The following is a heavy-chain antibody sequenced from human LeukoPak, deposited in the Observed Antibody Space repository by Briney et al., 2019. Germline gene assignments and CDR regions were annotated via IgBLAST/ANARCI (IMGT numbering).Heavy chain of an antibody. V-gene: IGHV1-2*02. Sequence: ASVKVSCKASGYTFTGYYMHWVRQAPGQGLEWMGWINPNSGGTNYAQKFQGRVTMTRDTSISTAYMELSRLRSDDTVVYYCAMGVYYDFWSCYYRDHSGGWFDPWGQGTLVTVSS. CDR2: INPNSGGT. D-gene: IGHD3-3*01. CDR1: GYTFTGYY. J-gene: IGHJ5*02. CDR3: AMGVYYDFWSCYYRDHSGGWFDP.